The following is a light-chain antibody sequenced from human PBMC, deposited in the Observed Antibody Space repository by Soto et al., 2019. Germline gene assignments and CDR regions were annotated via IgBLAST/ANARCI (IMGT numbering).Light chain of an antibody. J-gene: IGLJ1*01. Sequence: QSVLTQPPSASGTPGQRATISCYGSSSNIGSNYVYWYQQLPGTAPKLLIYRNNQRPSGVPHRFSGSKSGTSASLAISVLRSDEEADYYWAAWDDSLSAYVFGTGTKLTVL. CDR1: SSNIGSNY. CDR2: RNN. CDR3: AAWDDSLSAYV. V-gene: IGLV1-47*01.